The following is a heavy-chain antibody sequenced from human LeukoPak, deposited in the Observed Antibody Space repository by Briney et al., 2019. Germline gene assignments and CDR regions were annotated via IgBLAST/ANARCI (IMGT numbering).Heavy chain of an antibody. J-gene: IGHJ4*02. V-gene: IGHV3-23*01. Sequence: GGSLRLSCAASGFTFTSYAMNWVRQAPGKGLEWVSTISGSGSSTYYVDSVKGRFTISRDNSKNTLYLQMNSLRAEDTAVYYCAKKVLSGPYYYGSGSYFDYWGQGTLVTVSS. CDR2: ISGSGSST. D-gene: IGHD3-10*01. CDR1: GFTFTSYA. CDR3: AKKVLSGPYYYGSGSYFDY.